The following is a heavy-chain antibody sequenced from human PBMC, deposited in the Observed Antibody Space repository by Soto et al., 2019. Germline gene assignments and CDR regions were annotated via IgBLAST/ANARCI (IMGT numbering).Heavy chain of an antibody. J-gene: IGHJ6*02. CDR3: ARETADIVATRYGMDV. D-gene: IGHD5-12*01. CDR1: GYTFTGYY. CDR2: INPNSGGT. V-gene: IGHV1-2*04. Sequence: ASVKVSCKASGYTFTGYYMHWVRQAPGQGLEWMGWINPNSGGTNYAQKFQGWVTMTRDTSISTAYMELSRLRSDDTAVYYCARETADIVATRYGMDVWGQGTTVTVSS.